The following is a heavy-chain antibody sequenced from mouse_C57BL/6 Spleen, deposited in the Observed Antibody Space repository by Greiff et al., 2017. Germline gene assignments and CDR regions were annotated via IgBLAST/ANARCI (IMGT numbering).Heavy chain of an antibody. CDR2: IDPETGGT. D-gene: IGHD1-1*01. J-gene: IGHJ2*01. CDR1: GYTFTDYE. V-gene: IGHV1-15*01. Sequence: QVQLQQSGAELVRPGASVTLSCKASGYTFTDYEMHWVKQTPVHGLEWIGAIDPETGGTAYNQKFKGKAILTADKSSSTAYMELRSLTSEDSAVYYCTSPYYPDYFDYWGQGTTLTVSS. CDR3: TSPYYPDYFDY.